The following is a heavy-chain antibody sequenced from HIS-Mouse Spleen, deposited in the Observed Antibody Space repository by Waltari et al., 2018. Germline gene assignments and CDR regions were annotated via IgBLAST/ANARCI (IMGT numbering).Heavy chain of an antibody. CDR1: GYTFTGYY. CDR3: AGGALIGAAFDI. D-gene: IGHD3-10*01. Sequence: QVQLVQSGAEVKKPGASVKVSCKASGYTFTGYYMHWVRQAPGQGLEWMGWINPTSGGTNYAQKFQGRVTMTRDTSISTAYMELSRLRSDDTAVYYCAGGALIGAAFDIWGQGTMVTVSS. CDR2: INPTSGGT. J-gene: IGHJ3*02. V-gene: IGHV1-2*02.